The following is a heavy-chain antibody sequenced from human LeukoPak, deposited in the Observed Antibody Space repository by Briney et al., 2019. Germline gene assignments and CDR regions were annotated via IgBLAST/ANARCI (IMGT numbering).Heavy chain of an antibody. D-gene: IGHD6-25*01. CDR1: GFTFSNYA. Sequence: PGGSLRLSCSASGFTFSNYAIRWVRQAPGKGLEYVSAIGTDGGGTYYADSVKGRFTISRDNSKNTLYLQMSSLRAEDTAVYYCVKAIPAAWGAFDIWGQGTMVIVSS. CDR2: IGTDGGGT. J-gene: IGHJ3*02. V-gene: IGHV3-64D*09. CDR3: VKAIPAAWGAFDI.